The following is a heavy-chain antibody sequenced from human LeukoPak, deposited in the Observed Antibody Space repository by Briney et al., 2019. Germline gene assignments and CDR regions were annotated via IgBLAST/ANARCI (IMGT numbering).Heavy chain of an antibody. Sequence: KPGGSLRLSCSASGFTFSDYDMNWVRQAPGKGLEWVSSISGLSTHIYYGDSVKGRFSISRDNAKNSVYLQMNSLEVEDTAIYYCGRAFPPLRTSSAGDLWGQGILVTVSS. V-gene: IGHV3-69-1*02. CDR2: ISGLSTHI. CDR1: GFTFSDYD. CDR3: GRAFPPLRTSSAGDL. D-gene: IGHD3-16*01. J-gene: IGHJ4*02.